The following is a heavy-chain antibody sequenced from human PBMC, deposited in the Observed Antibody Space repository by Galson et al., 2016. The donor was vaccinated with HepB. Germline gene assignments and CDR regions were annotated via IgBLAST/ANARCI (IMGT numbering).Heavy chain of an antibody. Sequence: SETLSLTCAVSGDSISGANWWSWVRQSPEQGLGWIGEIFHTGTTHYNPSFESRVTISMDQSQNQLSLSLNAVTAADTAVYYCARHTPVPKTRGFDMWGPGTMVIVSS. D-gene: IGHD2-2*01. CDR2: IFHTGTT. J-gene: IGHJ3*02. CDR1: GDSISGANW. CDR3: ARHTPVPKTRGFDM. V-gene: IGHV4-4*02.